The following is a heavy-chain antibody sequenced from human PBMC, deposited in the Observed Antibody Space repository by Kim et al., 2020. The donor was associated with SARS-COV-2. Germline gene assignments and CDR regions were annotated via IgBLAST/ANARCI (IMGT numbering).Heavy chain of an antibody. V-gene: IGHV1-69*13. Sequence: SVKVSCKASGGTFSSYAISWVRQAPGQGLEWMGGIIPIFGTANYAQKFQGRVTITADESTSTAYMELSSLRSEDTAVYYCAFDCSSTSCYNGVPGYYYYGMDVWGQGTTVTVSS. CDR1: GGTFSSYA. D-gene: IGHD2-2*02. CDR3: AFDCSSTSCYNGVPGYYYYGMDV. J-gene: IGHJ6*02. CDR2: IIPIFGTA.